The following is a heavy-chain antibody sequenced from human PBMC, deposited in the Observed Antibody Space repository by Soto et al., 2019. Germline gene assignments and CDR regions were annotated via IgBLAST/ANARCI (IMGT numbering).Heavy chain of an antibody. CDR2: IYYSGST. V-gene: IGHV4-39*01. D-gene: IGHD3-10*01. CDR3: ARLQGAYGSGSWYYYYYYMDV. Sequence: QLQLQESGPGLVKPSETLSLTCTVSGGSISSSSYYWGWIRQPPGKGLEWIGSIYYSGSTYYNPSLTSRVTIPVDTSKNQFSLKLSSVTAADTAVYYCARLQGAYGSGSWYYYYYYMDVWGKGTTVTVSS. J-gene: IGHJ6*03. CDR1: GGSISSSSYY.